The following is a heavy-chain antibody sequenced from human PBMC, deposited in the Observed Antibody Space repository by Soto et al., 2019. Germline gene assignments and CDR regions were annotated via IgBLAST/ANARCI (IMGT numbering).Heavy chain of an antibody. V-gene: IGHV4-59*01. Sequence: PSETLSLTCSVSGDSITAYYWTWIRQPPGRGLEYIGYISSSGNTYYNPSLRSRVAISLDTSKNQFSLSLPSVTAADTAVYYCARENYGSGGAPFLDFWGQGTLVTVSS. J-gene: IGHJ4*02. CDR3: ARENYGSGGAPFLDF. CDR2: ISSSGNT. CDR1: GDSITAYY. D-gene: IGHD2-15*01.